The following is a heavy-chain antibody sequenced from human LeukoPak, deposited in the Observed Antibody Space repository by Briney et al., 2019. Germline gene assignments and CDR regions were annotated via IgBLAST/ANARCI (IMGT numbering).Heavy chain of an antibody. V-gene: IGHV3-66*01. CDR2: IYSGGST. CDR3: AKGLPGFGDLLDVWNY. J-gene: IGHJ4*02. D-gene: IGHD3-10*01. Sequence: PGGSLRLSCAASEFFVGSNYMTWVRQAPGKGLEWVSLIYSGGSTYYADSVKGRFTISRDNSKNTLYLQMNSLRAEDTALYYCAKGLPGFGDLLDVWNYWGQGILVTVSS. CDR1: EFFVGSNY.